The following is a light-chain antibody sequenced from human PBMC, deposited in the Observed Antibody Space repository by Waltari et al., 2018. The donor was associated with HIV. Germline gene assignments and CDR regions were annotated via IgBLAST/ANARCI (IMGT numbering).Light chain of an antibody. CDR1: SSDVGGYNY. V-gene: IGLV2-14*03. CDR2: DVS. J-gene: IGLJ3*02. CDR3: ESYTSTSVWV. Sequence: QSALTQPASVSGSPGQSITISCTGSSSDVGGYNYVPWYQQHPGNAPRLMIYDVSTRPAGVSDRFSGSKAGDAASLTISDLQAEDEADYYCESYTSTSVWVFGGGTRLTVL.